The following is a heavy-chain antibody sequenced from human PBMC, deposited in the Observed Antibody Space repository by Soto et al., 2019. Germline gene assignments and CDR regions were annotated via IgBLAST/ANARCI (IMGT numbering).Heavy chain of an antibody. V-gene: IGHV4-39*01. CDR1: GGSISSSSSY. Sequence: QLQLQESGPGLVKPSEALSLTCSVSGGSISSSSSYWGWIRLTPGTGMEWIGSIYYSGSTYYNPSLISRVTIFIANSKKPVFLQLSSLTAADTAGYYCARLEGLAKISYYFDCWGQGTLVTVSS. D-gene: IGHD3-9*01. CDR3: ARLEGLAKISYYFDC. J-gene: IGHJ4*02. CDR2: IYYSGST.